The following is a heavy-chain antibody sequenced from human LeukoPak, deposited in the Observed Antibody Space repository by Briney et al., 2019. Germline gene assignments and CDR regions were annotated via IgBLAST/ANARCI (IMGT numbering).Heavy chain of an antibody. CDR1: GGSISSTNYY. V-gene: IGHV4-39*07. J-gene: IGHJ6*03. CDR2: MYYSGRT. Sequence: SETLSLTCTVSGGSISSTNYYWGWLRQPPGTGLEWIGSMYYSGRTYYNSSLKSRVTISVDTSKNQFSLKLSSVTAADTAVYYCARTDSYYYYMDVWGKGTTVTVSS. CDR3: ARTDSYYYYMDV.